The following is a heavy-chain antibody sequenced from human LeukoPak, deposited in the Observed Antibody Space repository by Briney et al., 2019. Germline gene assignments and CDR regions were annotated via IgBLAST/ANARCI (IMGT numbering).Heavy chain of an antibody. Sequence: ASVKVSCKASGGTFSSYAISWVRQAPGQGLEWMGGIIPIFGTANYAQKLQGRVTMTTDTSTSTAYMELRSLRSDDTAVYYCARDRREVLLWFGELPRAFDIWGQGTMVTVSS. CDR2: IIPIFGTA. V-gene: IGHV1-69*05. J-gene: IGHJ3*02. CDR3: ARDRREVLLWFGELPRAFDI. CDR1: GGTFSSYA. D-gene: IGHD3-10*01.